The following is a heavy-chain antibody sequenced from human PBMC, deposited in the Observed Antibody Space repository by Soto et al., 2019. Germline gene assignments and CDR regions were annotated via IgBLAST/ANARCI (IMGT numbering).Heavy chain of an antibody. D-gene: IGHD2-21*01. V-gene: IGHV1-18*01. CDR3: ARDFTGWPPDCVDS. J-gene: IGHJ4*02. CDR2: ISAYNGNT. Sequence: ASVKVSCKASGFTFTSYAITWVRQAPGQGLEWMGWISAYNGNTNYAQNLQGRVTMTTDTSTSTAYMELGSLTSDDTAVYYCARDFTGWPPDCVDSSGQRTLGTVSS. CDR1: GFTFTSYA.